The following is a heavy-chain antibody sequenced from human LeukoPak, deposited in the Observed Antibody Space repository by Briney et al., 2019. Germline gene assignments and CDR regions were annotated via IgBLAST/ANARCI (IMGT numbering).Heavy chain of an antibody. D-gene: IGHD5-12*01. CDR2: INLDGSET. CDR1: GFTFSNYW. Sequence: GGSLTLSCAASGFTFSNYWMTWVRQGPGEGLEWLANINLDGSETHFVDSVKGRFTISRDNAKNSLYLQMNSLRAEDTAVYYCARGRYSGYDLIGSGWSLSTYYYYGMDVWGQGTTVTVSS. J-gene: IGHJ6*02. CDR3: ARGRYSGYDLIGSGWSLSTYYYYGMDV. V-gene: IGHV3-7*01.